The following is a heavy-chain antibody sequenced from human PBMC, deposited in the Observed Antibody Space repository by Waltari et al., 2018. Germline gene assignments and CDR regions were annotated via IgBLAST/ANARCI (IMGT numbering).Heavy chain of an antibody. Sequence: QVQLQQWGAGLLKPSETLSLTCAVYGGSFSGYYWSWIRQPPGKGLEWIGEINHSGSTNYNPSLKSRVTISVDTSKNQFSLKLSSVTAADTAVYYWARPTRYYDFWSGYGYMDVWGKGTTVTVSS. CDR1: GGSFSGYY. J-gene: IGHJ6*03. D-gene: IGHD3-3*01. CDR2: INHSGST. CDR3: ARPTRYYDFWSGYGYMDV. V-gene: IGHV4-34*01.